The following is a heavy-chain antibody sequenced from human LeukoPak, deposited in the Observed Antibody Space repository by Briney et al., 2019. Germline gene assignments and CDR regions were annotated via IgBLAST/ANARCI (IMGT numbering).Heavy chain of an antibody. CDR1: GYSFTSQD. CDR3: TLYNY. V-gene: IGHV1-3*03. J-gene: IGHJ4*02. Sequence: ASVKVPCKTSGYSFTSQDMHWVRQAPGQSLEWMGCINPGNGDTKYSQEFQGRVTITRDTSATTAYMELSSLRSDDMAVYYCTLYNYWGQGTLVTVSS. CDR2: INPGNGDT. D-gene: IGHD2-2*02.